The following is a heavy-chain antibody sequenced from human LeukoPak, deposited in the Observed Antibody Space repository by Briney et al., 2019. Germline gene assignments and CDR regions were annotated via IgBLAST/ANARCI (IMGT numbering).Heavy chain of an antibody. Sequence: SETLSLTCTDSGYSISSGYYWAWIRQPPGKGLQWIGNIYHSGNTYYNPSLKSRVSISVDTSNNQFSLKLRSVTAADTAVYFCARVPHRGGGLFGALDIWGQGTMVTVSS. CDR1: GYSISSGYY. D-gene: IGHD2-21*01. J-gene: IGHJ3*02. CDR2: IYHSGNT. CDR3: ARVPHRGGGLFGALDI. V-gene: IGHV4-38-2*02.